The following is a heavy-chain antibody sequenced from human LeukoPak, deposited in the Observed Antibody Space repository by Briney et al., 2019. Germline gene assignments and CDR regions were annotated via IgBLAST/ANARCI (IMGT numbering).Heavy chain of an antibody. CDR1: GFTFSSHA. CDR2: ISGSGGST. V-gene: IGHV3-23*01. CDR3: AKGGADIVVVPAAIHFDY. J-gene: IGHJ4*02. D-gene: IGHD2-2*02. Sequence: GGSLRLSCAASGFTFSSHAMTWVRQAPGKGLEWVSSISGSGGSTYYADSVKGRFTISRDSSKNTLYLQMNSLRAEDTAVYYCAKGGADIVVVPAAIHFDYWGQGTLVTVSS.